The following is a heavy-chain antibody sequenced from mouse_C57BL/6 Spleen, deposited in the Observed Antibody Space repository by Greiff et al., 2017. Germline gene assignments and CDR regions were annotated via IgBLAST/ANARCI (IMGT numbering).Heavy chain of an antibody. CDR3: TTPPY. V-gene: IGHV1-15*01. CDR2: IDTETGGN. J-gene: IGHJ2*01. CDR1: GYTFPDYE. Sequence: QVQLKESGAELVRPGASVTLSCKASGYTFPDYEMHWVKQTPVHGLEWIGAIDTETGGNAYNQMFKGKAILTADKFSWTAYMELRSLTSEDSAVYYCTTPPYWGQGTTLTVSS.